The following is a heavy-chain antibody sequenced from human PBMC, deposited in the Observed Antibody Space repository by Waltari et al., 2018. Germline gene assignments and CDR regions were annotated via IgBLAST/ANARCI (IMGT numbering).Heavy chain of an antibody. CDR2: ISGSGCST. CDR1: GFTFSSYA. D-gene: IGHD4-17*01. Sequence: EVQLLESGGGLVQPGGSLRLSCAASGFTFSSYAMSWVRQAPGKGLEWVSAISGSGCSTYYADSGKGRFTISRDNSKNTLYRQMNSLRAEDTAVYYCAKDLGVPDYGDNNWFDPWGQGTLVTVSS. J-gene: IGHJ5*02. CDR3: AKDLGVPDYGDNNWFDP. V-gene: IGHV3-23*01.